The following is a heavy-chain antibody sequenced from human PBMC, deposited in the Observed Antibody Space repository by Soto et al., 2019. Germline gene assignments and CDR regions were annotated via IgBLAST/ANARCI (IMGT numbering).Heavy chain of an antibody. D-gene: IGHD3-10*01. CDR2: ISAYNGNT. V-gene: IGHV1-18*01. J-gene: IGHJ6*02. CDR1: GYTFASYG. CDR3: AGEGCGELSDYYGMDV. Sequence: ASVKVSCKASGYTFASYGISWVRQSPGQALEWMGWISAYNGNTNYAQKLQGRVTMTTDTSTSTAYMELRSLRSDDTAVYYCAGEGCGELSDYYGMDVWGQGTTGTVS.